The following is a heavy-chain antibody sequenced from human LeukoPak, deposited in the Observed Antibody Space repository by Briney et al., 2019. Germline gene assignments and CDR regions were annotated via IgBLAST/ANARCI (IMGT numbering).Heavy chain of an antibody. CDR2: VDPEDGET. D-gene: IGHD6-19*01. CDR3: ATSLSSSGWFDY. V-gene: IGHV1-69-2*01. Sequence: ASVKVSCKASGYTFTSYGISWVQQAPGKGLEWMGLVDPEDGETIYAEKFQGRVTITADTSTDTAYMELSSLRSEDTAVYYCATSLSSSGWFDYWGQGTLVTVSS. CDR1: GYTFTSYG. J-gene: IGHJ4*02.